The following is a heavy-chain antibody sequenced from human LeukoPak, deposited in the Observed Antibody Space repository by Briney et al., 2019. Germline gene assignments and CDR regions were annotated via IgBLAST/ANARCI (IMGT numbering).Heavy chain of an antibody. Sequence: PGGSLSLSCVFSGFTFSTYSMHWVPQAPGKGLEWVAVVWYDGTNKFYADSVRGRFTISRDISKNTLYLQMNSLSAEDTAVYYCTKSHSNSGLYFDFWGQGTLVTVSS. CDR3: TKSHSNSGLYFDF. CDR1: GFTFSTYS. D-gene: IGHD6-13*01. J-gene: IGHJ4*02. V-gene: IGHV3-33*08. CDR2: VWYDGTNK.